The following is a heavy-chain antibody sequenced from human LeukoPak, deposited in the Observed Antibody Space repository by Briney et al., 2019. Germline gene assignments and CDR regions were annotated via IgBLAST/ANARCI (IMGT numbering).Heavy chain of an antibody. Sequence: GGSLRLSCAASGFTFSSYAMNWVRQAPGKGLEWVSVISGSGGSTYYADSVKGRFTVSRDNAKNSLYLQMNSLRDEDTALYSCAKTHGNGWYFDYWGQGNLVTVSS. CDR1: GFTFSSYA. D-gene: IGHD6-19*01. J-gene: IGHJ4*02. V-gene: IGHV3-23*01. CDR2: ISGSGGST. CDR3: AKTHGNGWYFDY.